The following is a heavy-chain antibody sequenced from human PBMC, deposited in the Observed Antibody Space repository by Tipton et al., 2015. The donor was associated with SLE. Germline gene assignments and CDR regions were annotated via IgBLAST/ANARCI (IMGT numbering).Heavy chain of an antibody. V-gene: IGHV4-31*03. CDR3: SRGGVGGYDYFDY. D-gene: IGHD5-12*01. J-gene: IGHJ4*02. Sequence: TLSLTCTVSGGSINSDDYYWSWIRHRPGKDLEWIGHISYSGSTYYNPSLKSRLTISVDTSKNQFSLKLSSVTAADTAFYYCSRGGVGGYDYFDYWGQGTLVTVSS. CDR2: ISYSGST. CDR1: GGSINSDDYY.